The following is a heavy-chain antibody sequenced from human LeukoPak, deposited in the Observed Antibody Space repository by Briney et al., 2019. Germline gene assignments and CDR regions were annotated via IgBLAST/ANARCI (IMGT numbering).Heavy chain of an antibody. D-gene: IGHD3-22*01. CDR2: ISSNGGST. CDR3: ARGPYYDGSGYDFDY. J-gene: IGHJ4*02. V-gene: IGHV3-64D*09. CDR1: GFTLSDYA. Sequence: PGGSLRLSCSASGFTLSDYAMHWARQAPGKGLEFVSAISSNGGSTYYADSVKGRFTISRDNSKNTLSLQMSSLRAEDTAVYYCARGPYYDGSGYDFDYWGQGTLVTVSS.